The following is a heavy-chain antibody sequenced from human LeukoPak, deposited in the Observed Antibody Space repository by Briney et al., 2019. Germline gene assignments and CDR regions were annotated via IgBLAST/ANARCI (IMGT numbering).Heavy chain of an antibody. CDR3: ARAEMTTITYPDY. CDR1: GFTFSTYS. D-gene: IGHD5-24*01. J-gene: IGHJ4*02. Sequence: GGSLRLSCAASGFTFSTYSMNWVRQAPGTGLEWVSSITSSSSHVYYADSVKGRFTISRDNAKNSLYLQMNSLRAEDTAVYYCARAEMTTITYPDYWGQGTPVTVSS. CDR2: ITSSSSHV. V-gene: IGHV3-21*01.